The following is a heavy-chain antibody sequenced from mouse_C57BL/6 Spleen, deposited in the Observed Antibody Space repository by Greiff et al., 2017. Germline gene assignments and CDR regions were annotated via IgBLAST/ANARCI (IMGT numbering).Heavy chain of an antibody. D-gene: IGHD2-4*01. V-gene: IGHV6-6*01. CDR1: GFTFSDAW. CDR3: TREDYDDWYFDV. CDR2: IRNKANNHAT. Sequence: EVKLMESGGGLVQPGGSMKLSCAASGFTFSDAWMDWVRQSPEKGLEWVAEIRNKANNHATYYDESVKGRFTRSRDDSKSSVYLQMNSLRAEDTCIYYCTREDYDDWYFDVWGTGTTVTVSS. J-gene: IGHJ1*03.